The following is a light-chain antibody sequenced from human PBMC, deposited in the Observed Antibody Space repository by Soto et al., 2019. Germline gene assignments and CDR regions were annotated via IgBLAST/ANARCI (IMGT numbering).Light chain of an antibody. CDR1: QSLLHSNGYNY. CDR3: MQALQTPYT. V-gene: IGKV2-28*01. CDR2: LGS. Sequence: MTQSPLSLPVTPGEPASISCRSSQSLLHSNGYNYLDWYLQKPGQSPQLLIYLGSNRASGVPDRFSGSGSGTDFTLKISRVEAEDVGVYYCMQALQTPYTFGQGTKLEIK. J-gene: IGKJ2*01.